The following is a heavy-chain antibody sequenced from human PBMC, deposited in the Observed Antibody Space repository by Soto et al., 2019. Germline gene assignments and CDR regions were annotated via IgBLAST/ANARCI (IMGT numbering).Heavy chain of an antibody. CDR2: IYHSGST. CDR3: AGAEQQLVFDWYFDL. J-gene: IGHJ2*01. V-gene: IGHV4-4*02. Sequence: QVQLQESGPGLVKPSGTLSLTCAVSGGSISSSNWWSWVRQPPGKGLEWIGEIYHSGSTNYNPSLKGRVTISGDKSKNQFPLKLSSVTAADTAVYYCAGAEQQLVFDWYFDLWGRGTLVTVSS. D-gene: IGHD6-13*01. CDR1: GGSISSSNW.